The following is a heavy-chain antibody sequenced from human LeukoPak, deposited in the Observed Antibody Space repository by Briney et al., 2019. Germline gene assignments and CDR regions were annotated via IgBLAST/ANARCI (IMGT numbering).Heavy chain of an antibody. J-gene: IGHJ4*02. CDR2: IYYSGST. D-gene: IGHD4-17*01. Sequence: SETLSLTCTVSGGSISSSSYYWGWIRQPPGKGLEWIGSIYYSGSTYYNPSLKSRVTISVDTSKNQFSLKLSSVTAADTAVYYCASPATGGYGDYSLAYWGQGTLVTVSS. V-gene: IGHV4-39*01. CDR3: ASPATGGYGDYSLAY. CDR1: GGSISSSSYY.